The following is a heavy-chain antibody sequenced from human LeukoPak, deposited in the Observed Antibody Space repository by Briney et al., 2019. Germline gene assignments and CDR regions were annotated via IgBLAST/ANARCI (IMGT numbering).Heavy chain of an antibody. J-gene: IGHJ4*02. Sequence: SETLSLTCTVSGGSIGSYYWSWIRQPPGKGLEWIGYIYYSGSTNYNPSLKSRVTISVDTSKNQFSLKLSSVTAADTAVYYCARVILVRGVIVGLDYWGQGTLVTVSS. CDR3: ARVILVRGVIVGLDY. D-gene: IGHD3-10*01. V-gene: IGHV4-59*01. CDR1: GGSIGSYY. CDR2: IYYSGST.